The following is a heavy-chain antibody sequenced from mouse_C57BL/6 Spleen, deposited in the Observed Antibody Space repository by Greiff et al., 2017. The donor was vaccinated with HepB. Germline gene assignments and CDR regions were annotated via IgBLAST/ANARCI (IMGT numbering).Heavy chain of an antibody. CDR3: ARIWYYGNSSCWYFDV. D-gene: IGHD1-1*01. V-gene: IGHV8-8*01. J-gene: IGHJ1*03. CDR2: IWWDDDK. CDR1: GFSLSTFGMG. Sequence: QVQLKESGPGILQPSQTLSLTCSFSGFSLSTFGMGVGWIRQPSGKGLEWLAHIWWDDDKYYNPALKSRLTISKDTSKNQVFLKIANVDTADTATYYCARIWYYGNSSCWYFDVWGTGTTVTVSS.